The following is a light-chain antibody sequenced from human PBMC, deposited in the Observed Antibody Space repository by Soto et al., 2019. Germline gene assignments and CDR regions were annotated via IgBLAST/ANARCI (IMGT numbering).Light chain of an antibody. Sequence: EIVMTQSPATLSVSPGERATLSCRASQSVSSNLAWYQQKPGQAPRLLIYGASTSATGIPARFSGSVSGTEFTLTISSLQSEDFAVYYGQQYNTWPKFRQGTELVSK. J-gene: IGKJ2*01. CDR3: QQYNTWPK. CDR1: QSVSSN. V-gene: IGKV3-15*01. CDR2: GAS.